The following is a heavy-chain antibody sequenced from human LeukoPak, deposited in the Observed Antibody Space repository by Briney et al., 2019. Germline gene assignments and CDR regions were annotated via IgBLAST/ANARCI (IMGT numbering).Heavy chain of an antibody. CDR1: GGSFSGYY. J-gene: IGHJ3*02. Sequence: SETLSLTCAVYGGSFSGYYWSWIRQPPGKGLEWIGEINHSGSTNYNPSLKSRVTISVDTSKNQFSLKLSSVTAADTAVYYCARGRGYYGSGRNAFDIWGQGTMVTVSS. D-gene: IGHD3-10*01. V-gene: IGHV4-34*01. CDR3: ARGRGYYGSGRNAFDI. CDR2: INHSGST.